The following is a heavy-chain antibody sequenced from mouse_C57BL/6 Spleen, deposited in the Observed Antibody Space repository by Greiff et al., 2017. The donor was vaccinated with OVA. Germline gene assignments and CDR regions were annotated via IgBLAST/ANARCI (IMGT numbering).Heavy chain of an antibody. Sequence: EVQLVESGGGLVKPGGSLKLSCAASGFTFSSYTMSWVRQTPEKRLEWVATISGGGGNTYYPDSVKGRFTISRDNAKNTLYLQMSSLRSEDTALYYCARRGDYDGAMDYWGQGTSVTVSS. CDR3: ARRGDYDGAMDY. CDR1: GFTFSSYT. CDR2: ISGGGGNT. V-gene: IGHV5-9*01. J-gene: IGHJ4*01. D-gene: IGHD2-4*01.